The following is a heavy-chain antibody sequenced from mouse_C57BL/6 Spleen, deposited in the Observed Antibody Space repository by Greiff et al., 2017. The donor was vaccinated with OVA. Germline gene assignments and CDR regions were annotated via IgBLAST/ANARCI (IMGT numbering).Heavy chain of an antibody. CDR2: IYPGSGST. V-gene: IGHV1-55*01. D-gene: IGHD2-14*01. Sequence: QLQQPGAELVKPGASVKMSCKASGYTFTRYWITWVKPRPGQGLEWIGDIYPGSGSTNYNEKFKSKATLTLDTSSSTAYMQLSSLTSEDSAVYDCARSYRGGDYWGQGTSVTVSS. J-gene: IGHJ4*01. CDR3: ARSYRGGDY. CDR1: GYTFTRYW.